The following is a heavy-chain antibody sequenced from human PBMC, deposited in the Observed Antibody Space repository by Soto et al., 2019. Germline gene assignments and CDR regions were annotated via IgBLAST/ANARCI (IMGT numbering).Heavy chain of an antibody. CDR3: AREGGYCTNGVCPNWFDP. CDR1: GYTFTGYY. Sequence: ASVKVSCKASGYTFTGYYMHWVRQAPGQGLEWMGWINPNSGGTNYAQKFQGWVTMTRDTSISTAYMELSRLRSDDTAVYYCAREGGYCTNGVCPNWFDPWGQGTLVTVSS. J-gene: IGHJ5*02. D-gene: IGHD2-8*01. V-gene: IGHV1-2*04. CDR2: INPNSGGT.